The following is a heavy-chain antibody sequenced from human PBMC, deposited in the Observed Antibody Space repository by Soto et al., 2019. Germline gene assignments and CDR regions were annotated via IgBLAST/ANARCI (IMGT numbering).Heavy chain of an antibody. J-gene: IGHJ5*02. Sequence: TSQTLSLTCAVSGGSISRLGYSWSWIRQPPGKGLEWIGYIYHSGSTYYNPSLKSRVTISVDRSKNQFSLKLSSVTAADTAVYYCARVPGPWGQGTLVTVSS. CDR2: IYHSGST. CDR1: GGSISRLGYS. CDR3: ARVPGP. V-gene: IGHV4-30-2*01.